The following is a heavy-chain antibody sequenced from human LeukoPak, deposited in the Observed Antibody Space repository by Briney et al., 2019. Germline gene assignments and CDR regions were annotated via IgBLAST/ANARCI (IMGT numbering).Heavy chain of an antibody. Sequence: ASVKVSCKASGYTFTSYGISWVRQAPGQGLEWMGWISAYNGNTNYAQKLQGRVTMTTDTSTSTAYMELRSLRSDDTAVYYCARGIVVVPAAKHNWDYHYYMDVWGKGTTVTVSS. D-gene: IGHD2-2*01. CDR1: GYTFTSYG. CDR2: ISAYNGNT. V-gene: IGHV1-18*01. CDR3: ARGIVVVPAAKHNWDYHYYMDV. J-gene: IGHJ6*03.